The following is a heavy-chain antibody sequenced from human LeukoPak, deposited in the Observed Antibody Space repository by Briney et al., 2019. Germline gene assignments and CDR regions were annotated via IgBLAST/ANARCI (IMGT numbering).Heavy chain of an antibody. V-gene: IGHV2-5*02. Sequence: SGPTLVNPTQTLTLTCTFSGFSLSTSGVGVGWIRQPPGKVLEWLALIYWDDDKRYSPSLKSRLTITKDTSKNQVVLTMINMDPVDTATYYCAHISWELILDYWGQGTLVTVSS. D-gene: IGHD1-26*01. CDR3: AHISWELILDY. CDR1: GFSLSTSGVG. J-gene: IGHJ4*02. CDR2: IYWDDDK.